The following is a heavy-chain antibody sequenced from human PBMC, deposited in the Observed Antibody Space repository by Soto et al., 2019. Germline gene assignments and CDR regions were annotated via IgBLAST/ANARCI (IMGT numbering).Heavy chain of an antibody. CDR2: ISSSSSYI. D-gene: IGHD6-6*01. J-gene: IGHJ4*02. V-gene: IGHV3-21*01. CDR3: AREGSIAALNPSPDY. Sequence: EVQLVESGGGLVKPGGSLRLSCAASGFTFSSYSMNWVRQAPGKGLEWVSSISSSSSYIYYADSVKGRFTISRDNAKNSLYLQMNSLRAEDTAVYYCAREGSIAALNPSPDYWGQGTLVTVSS. CDR1: GFTFSSYS.